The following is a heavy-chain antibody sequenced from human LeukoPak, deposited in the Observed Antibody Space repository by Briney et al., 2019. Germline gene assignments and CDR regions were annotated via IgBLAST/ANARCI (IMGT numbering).Heavy chain of an antibody. J-gene: IGHJ6*03. D-gene: IGHD3-3*01. CDR3: ARDKMVKRVVIIPRNYYYYMDV. CDR1: GYTFTSYG. CDR2: ISAYNGNT. V-gene: IGHV1-18*01. Sequence: ASVKVSCKASGYTFTSYGISWVRQAPGQGLEWMGWISAYNGNTNYAQKLQGRVTMTTDTSTSTAYMELRSLRSDDTAVYYCARDKMVKRVVIIPRNYYYYMDVWGKGTTVTVSS.